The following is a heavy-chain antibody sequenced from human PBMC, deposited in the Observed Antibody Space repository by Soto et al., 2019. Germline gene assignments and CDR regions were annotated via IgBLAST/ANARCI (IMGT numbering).Heavy chain of an antibody. CDR2: MNPNSGNT. Sequence: QVQLVQSGAEVKKPGASVKVSCKASGYTFTSYDINWVRQATGQGLEWMGWMNPNSGNTGYAQKLQGRVTMTTDTSTSTAYMELRSLRSDDTAVYYCARAVYDSSGYAPFDYWGQGTLVTVSS. J-gene: IGHJ4*02. CDR3: ARAVYDSSGYAPFDY. CDR1: GYTFTSYD. V-gene: IGHV1-8*01. D-gene: IGHD3-22*01.